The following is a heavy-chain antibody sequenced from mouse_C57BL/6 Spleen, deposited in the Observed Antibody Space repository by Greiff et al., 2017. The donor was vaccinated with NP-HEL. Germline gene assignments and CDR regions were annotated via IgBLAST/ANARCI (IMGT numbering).Heavy chain of an antibody. CDR1: GYAFTNSL. CDR3: ARDGNYAMDY. V-gene: IGHV1-54*01. CDR2: INPGSGGT. Sequence: QVQLQQSGAELVRPGTSVKVSCKASGYAFTNSLIEWVKQRPGQGLEWIGVINPGSGGTNYNEKFKGKATLTADKSFSTAYMQLSSLTSEDSAVYFCARDGNYAMDYWGQGTSVTVSS. D-gene: IGHD2-1*01. J-gene: IGHJ4*01.